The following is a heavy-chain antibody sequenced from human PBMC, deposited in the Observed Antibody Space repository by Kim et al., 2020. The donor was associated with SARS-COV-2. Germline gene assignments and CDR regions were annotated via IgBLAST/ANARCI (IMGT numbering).Heavy chain of an antibody. D-gene: IGHD4-4*01. J-gene: IGHJ5*02. V-gene: IGHV4-59*13. Sequence: SETLSLTCTVSGGSISSYYWSWIRQPPGKGLEWIGYIYYSGSTNYNPSLKSRVTISVDTSKNQFSLKLSSVTAADTAVYYCARGNPGPVTQNVAGFDPWGQGTLVTVSS. CDR2: IYYSGST. CDR1: GGSISSYY. CDR3: ARGNPGPVTQNVAGFDP.